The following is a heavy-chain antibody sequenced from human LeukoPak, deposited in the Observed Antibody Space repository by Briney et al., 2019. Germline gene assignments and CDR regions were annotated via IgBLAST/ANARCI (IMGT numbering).Heavy chain of an antibody. V-gene: IGHV2-5*01. CDR2: IYWNDDN. D-gene: IGHD5-18*01. CDR1: GFSLSTRGVG. Sequence: SGPTLVNPTQTLTLTCTFSGFSLSTRGVGVGWIRQPPGKALEWLALIYWNDDNRYSPSLKSRLTITKDTSKNQVVLTMTNMDPVDTARYYCAHQEYSYGFDYWGQGTLVTVSS. J-gene: IGHJ4*02. CDR3: AHQEYSYGFDY.